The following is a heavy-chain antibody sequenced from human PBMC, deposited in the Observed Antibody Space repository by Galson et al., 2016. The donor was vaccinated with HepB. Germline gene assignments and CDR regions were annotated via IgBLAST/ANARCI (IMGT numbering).Heavy chain of an antibody. CDR2: ISSSVSTI. D-gene: IGHD6-6*01. Sequence: LRLSCAASGFTFSRSGLNWVRQAPGKGLQWISYISSSVSTIYYADSVMGRFTISRDNAKNSVYLQMHSLRDDDTAVYYCARELVRSAFDLWGQGTMVTVSS. CDR1: GFTFSRSG. CDR3: ARELVRSAFDL. J-gene: IGHJ3*01. V-gene: IGHV3-48*02.